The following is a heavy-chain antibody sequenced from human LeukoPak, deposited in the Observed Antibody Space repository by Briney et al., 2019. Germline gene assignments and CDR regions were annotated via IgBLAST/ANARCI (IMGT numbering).Heavy chain of an antibody. CDR2: IYPGDSDT. Sequence: GESLKISCKGSGYSFATYWIGWVRQMPGKGLEWMGIIYPGDSDTRYNPSFQGQVTISADKSISTAYLQWSSLKASDTAIYYCARHTSSWSREDFWGQGTLVTVSS. D-gene: IGHD6-13*01. CDR3: ARHTSSWSREDF. J-gene: IGHJ4*02. CDR1: GYSFATYW. V-gene: IGHV5-51*01.